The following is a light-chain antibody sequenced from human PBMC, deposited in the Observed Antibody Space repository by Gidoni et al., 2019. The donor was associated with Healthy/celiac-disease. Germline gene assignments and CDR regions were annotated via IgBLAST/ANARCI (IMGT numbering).Light chain of an antibody. Sequence: EIGITQSPATRSLYPGERATLSCRASQSVSSNLAWYQQKPGQAPRPLIYGASTRATGIPARFSGSGSGTEFTLTISSLQSEDFAVYYCQQYNNWPPGHTFXXXTKLEIK. CDR3: QQYNNWPPGHT. CDR2: GAS. CDR1: QSVSSN. J-gene: IGKJ2*01. V-gene: IGKV3-15*01.